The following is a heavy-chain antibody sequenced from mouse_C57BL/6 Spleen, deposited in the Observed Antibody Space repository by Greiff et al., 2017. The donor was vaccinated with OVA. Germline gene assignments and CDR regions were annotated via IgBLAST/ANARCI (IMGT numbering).Heavy chain of an antibody. Sequence: VQLQQSGAELVRPGASVKLSCTASGFNIKDDYMHWVKQRPEQGLEWIGWIDPENGDTEYASKFQGKATMTADTSSNTAYLKLSSLTSEDTAVYYGTGYGNYQRGFAYWGQGTLVTVSA. J-gene: IGHJ3*01. CDR2: IDPENGDT. V-gene: IGHV14-4*01. D-gene: IGHD2-1*01. CDR1: GFNIKDDY. CDR3: TGYGNYQRGFAY.